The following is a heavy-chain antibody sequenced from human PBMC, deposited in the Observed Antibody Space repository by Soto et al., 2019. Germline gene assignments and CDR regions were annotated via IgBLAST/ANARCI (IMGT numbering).Heavy chain of an antibody. CDR2: ISAYNGNT. J-gene: IGHJ4*02. CDR1: GYTFTSYG. D-gene: IGHD3-22*01. Sequence: ASVKVSCKASGYTFTSYGISWVRQAPGQGLEWMGWISAYNGNTNYAQKLQGRVTMTTDTSTSTAYMELSSLRSDDTAVYYCARDGNYYDSSGYYPLDYWGQGTLVTVSS. CDR3: ARDGNYYDSSGYYPLDY. V-gene: IGHV1-18*01.